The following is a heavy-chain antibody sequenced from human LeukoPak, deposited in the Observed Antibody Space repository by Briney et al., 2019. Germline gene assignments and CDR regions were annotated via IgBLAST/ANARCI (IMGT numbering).Heavy chain of an antibody. V-gene: IGHV4-59*01. Sequence: SETLSLTCTVSGGSISSYYWSWSRQPPGKGLEWIGYIYYSGSTNYNPSLKSRVTISVDTSKNQFSLKLSSVTAADTAVYYCARDVPGAGSYDAFDIWGQGTMVTVSS. CDR3: ARDVPGAGSYDAFDI. D-gene: IGHD3-10*01. CDR2: IYYSGST. CDR1: GGSISSYY. J-gene: IGHJ3*02.